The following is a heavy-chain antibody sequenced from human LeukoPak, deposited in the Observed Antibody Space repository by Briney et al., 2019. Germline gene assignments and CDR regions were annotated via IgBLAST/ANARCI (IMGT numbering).Heavy chain of an antibody. CDR2: INSHGSST. D-gene: IGHD2/OR15-2a*01. V-gene: IGHV3-74*01. CDR3: ARGRGTIYMFDY. Sequence: GGSLRLSCAASGFTFNRYWMHWVRQVPGKGLVWVSRINSHGSSTTYADSVKGRFTISRDNARNTLYLQMNSLRAEDTAVYYCARGRGTIYMFDYWGQGTLVTVSS. J-gene: IGHJ4*02. CDR1: GFTFNRYW.